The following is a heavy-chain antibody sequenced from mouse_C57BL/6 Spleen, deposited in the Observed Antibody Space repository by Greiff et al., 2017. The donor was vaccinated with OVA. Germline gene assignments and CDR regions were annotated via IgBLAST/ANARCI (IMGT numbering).Heavy chain of an antibody. V-gene: IGHV1-50*01. CDR2: IDPSDSYT. Sequence: QVQLKQSGAELVKPGASVKLSCKASGYTFTSYWMQWVKQRPGQGLEWIGEIDPSDSYTNYNQKFKGKATLTVDTSSSTAYMQLSSLTSEDSAVYYCARDGYLDYWGQGTTLTVSS. J-gene: IGHJ2*01. CDR3: ARDGYLDY. D-gene: IGHD2-3*01. CDR1: GYTFTSYW.